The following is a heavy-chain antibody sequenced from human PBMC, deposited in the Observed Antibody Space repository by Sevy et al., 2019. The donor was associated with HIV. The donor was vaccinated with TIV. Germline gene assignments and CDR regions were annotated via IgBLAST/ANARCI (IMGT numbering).Heavy chain of an antibody. D-gene: IGHD4-17*01. V-gene: IGHV4-59*01. CDR2: IYYSGST. Sequence: SETLSLTCTVSGGSISSYYWSWIRQPPGKGLEWIGYIYYSGSTNYNPSLKSRVTISVDTSKNQFSLKLSSVTAADTAGYYGAGEADYADAFDIWGQGTMVTVSS. CDR3: AGEADYADAFDI. CDR1: GGSISSYY. J-gene: IGHJ3*02.